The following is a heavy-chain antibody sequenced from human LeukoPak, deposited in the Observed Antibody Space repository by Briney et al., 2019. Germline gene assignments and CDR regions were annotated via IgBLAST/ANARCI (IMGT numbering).Heavy chain of an antibody. J-gene: IGHJ6*03. CDR3: ARGLSRGSHMDV. CDR1: GGSFSGYY. D-gene: IGHD2-2*01. V-gene: IGHV4-34*01. CDR2: INHSGST. Sequence: SETLSLTCAVYGGSFSGYYWSWIRQPPGKGLEWIGEINHSGSTNYNPSLKSRVTISVDTSKNQFSLKLSSVTAADTAVYYCARGLSRGSHMDVWGKGTTVTVSS.